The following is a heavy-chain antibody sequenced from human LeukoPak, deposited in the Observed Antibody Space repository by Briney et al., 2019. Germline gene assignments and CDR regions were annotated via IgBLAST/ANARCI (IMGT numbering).Heavy chain of an antibody. V-gene: IGHV1-18*04. CDR3: ARQRHYYGSGSLCDY. CDR2: ISAYNGNT. Sequence: GASVKVSCKASGYTFTSYGISWVRQAPGQGLEWMGWISAYNGNTNYAQKLPGRVTMTTDTSTSTAYMELRSLRSDDTAVYYCARQRHYYGSGSLCDYWGQGTLVTVSS. J-gene: IGHJ4*02. CDR1: GYTFTSYG. D-gene: IGHD3-10*01.